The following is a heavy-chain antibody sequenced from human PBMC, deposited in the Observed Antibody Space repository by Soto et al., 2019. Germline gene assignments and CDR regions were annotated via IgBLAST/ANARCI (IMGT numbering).Heavy chain of an antibody. CDR2: INPDSGGT. D-gene: IGHD2-8*01. CDR1: GYTFTGYY. Sequence: WASVKVSCKASGYTFTGYYMHWVRQAPGQGLEWMGWINPDSGGTNYAQKFQGRVTMTRDTSISTAYMELSRLRSDDTAVYYCARGKYCTNGVCYTAYYYYGMDVWGQGTTVTVSS. V-gene: IGHV1-2*02. J-gene: IGHJ6*02. CDR3: ARGKYCTNGVCYTAYYYYGMDV.